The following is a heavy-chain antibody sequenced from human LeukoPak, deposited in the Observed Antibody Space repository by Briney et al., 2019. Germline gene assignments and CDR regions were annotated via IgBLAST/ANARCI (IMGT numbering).Heavy chain of an antibody. J-gene: IGHJ6*04. V-gene: IGHV4-34*01. CDR1: DESLQSFY. Sequence: PSETLSLTCAVYDESLQSFYWSWIRQPPGKGPEWIGEIDHIGRTKYNPSLKSRLTISIDTSKKQFSLRLGSLTAADTAVYYCAKPIDCSSTICTGPMDVWGKGTTVTVSA. CDR3: AKPIDCSSTICTGPMDV. D-gene: IGHD2-2*01. CDR2: IDHIGRT.